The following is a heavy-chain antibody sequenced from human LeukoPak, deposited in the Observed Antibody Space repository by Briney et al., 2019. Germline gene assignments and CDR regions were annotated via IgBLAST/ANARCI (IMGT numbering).Heavy chain of an antibody. Sequence: PGGSLRLSCAASGFTFSSYAMSWVRQAPGKGLEWVSAISGSGGSTYYADSVKGRFTISRDNSKNTLYLQMNSLRAEDTAVYYCAKPLYCSGGSCFRPMDVWGQGTTVTVSS. J-gene: IGHJ6*02. CDR3: AKPLYCSGGSCFRPMDV. V-gene: IGHV3-23*01. CDR1: GFTFSSYA. D-gene: IGHD2-15*01. CDR2: ISGSGGST.